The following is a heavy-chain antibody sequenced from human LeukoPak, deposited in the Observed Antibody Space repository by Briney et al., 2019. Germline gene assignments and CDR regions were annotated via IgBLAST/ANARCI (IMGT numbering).Heavy chain of an antibody. Sequence: ASVNASCKASGGTFSSYTISWVRQAPGQGLEWMGRIIPILGIANYAQKFQGGVTITADKSTSTAYMELSSLRSEDTAVYYCARGGTMIVHSTTYFDYWGQGTLVTVSS. CDR2: IIPILGIA. V-gene: IGHV1-69*02. CDR3: ARGGTMIVHSTTYFDY. D-gene: IGHD3-22*01. J-gene: IGHJ4*02. CDR1: GGTFSSYT.